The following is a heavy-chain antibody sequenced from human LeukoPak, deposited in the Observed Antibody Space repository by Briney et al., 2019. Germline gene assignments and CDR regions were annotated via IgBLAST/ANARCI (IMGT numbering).Heavy chain of an antibody. Sequence: TGGSLRLSCAASGFTFSNAWMSWVRQAPGKGLEWVGRIKSKTDGGTTDYAAPVKGRFTISRDDSKNTLYLQMNSLKTEDTAVYYCTRGRIYSATVVTAGGYYFDYWSQGTLVTVSS. V-gene: IGHV3-15*01. CDR1: GFTFSNAW. J-gene: IGHJ4*02. D-gene: IGHD4-23*01. CDR3: TRGRIYSATVVTAGGYYFDY. CDR2: IKSKTDGGTT.